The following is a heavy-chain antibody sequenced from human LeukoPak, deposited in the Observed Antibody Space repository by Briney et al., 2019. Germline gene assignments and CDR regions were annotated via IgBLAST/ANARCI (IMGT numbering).Heavy chain of an antibody. CDR3: ARGLGYCSGGSCYGMDV. V-gene: IGHV4-34*01. Sequence: SETLSLTCAVYGGSFSGYYWSWLRQPPGKGLEWIGEINHSGSTNYNPSLKSRVTISVDTSKNQFSLKLSSVTAADTAVYYCARGLGYCSGGSCYGMDVWGKGTTVTVSS. CDR1: GGSFSGYY. D-gene: IGHD2-15*01. CDR2: INHSGST. J-gene: IGHJ6*04.